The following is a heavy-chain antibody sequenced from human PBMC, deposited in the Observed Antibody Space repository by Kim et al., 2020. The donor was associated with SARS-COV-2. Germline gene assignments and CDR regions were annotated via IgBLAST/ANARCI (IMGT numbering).Heavy chain of an antibody. CDR2: IYHSGST. D-gene: IGHD5-12*01. J-gene: IGHJ6*02. Sequence: SETLSLTCAVSGGSISSSNWWSWVRQPPGKGLEWIGEIYHSGSTNYNPSLKSRVTISVDKSKNQFSLTLSSVTAADTAVYYCASIGRGYDTPPDYYGMDVWGQGTTVTVSS. CDR3: ASIGRGYDTPPDYYGMDV. CDR1: GGSISSSNW. V-gene: IGHV4-4*02.